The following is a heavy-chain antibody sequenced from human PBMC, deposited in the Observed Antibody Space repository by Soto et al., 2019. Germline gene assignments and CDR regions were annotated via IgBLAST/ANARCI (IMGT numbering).Heavy chain of an antibody. CDR1: GFTFSSFC. J-gene: IGHJ6*03. CDR2: ISYDGSNK. V-gene: IGHV3-30*03. CDR3: AGNWNYIYYYMDV. D-gene: IGHD1-1*01. Sequence: GGSLRLSCAASGFTFSSFCMLCVRQAPGKGLEWVAVISYDGSNKYYADSVKGRFTISRDNSKNTLYLQMNSLRAEDMAVYYCAGNWNYIYYYMDVWGKETTVTVAS.